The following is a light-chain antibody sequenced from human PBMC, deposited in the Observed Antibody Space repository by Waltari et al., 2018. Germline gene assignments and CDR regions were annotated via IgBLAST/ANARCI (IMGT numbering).Light chain of an antibody. Sequence: QTVVTQEPSLSASPGGTVTLTCALSSGSLSTTSYPTWYQQTPGQAPRTLVYKANARSSGVPDRFSGSILGNTAALTITGAQADDESDYYCALYMGSGIWVFGGGTRLTVL. CDR1: SGSLSTTSY. CDR3: ALYMGSGIWV. V-gene: IGLV8-61*01. CDR2: KAN. J-gene: IGLJ3*02.